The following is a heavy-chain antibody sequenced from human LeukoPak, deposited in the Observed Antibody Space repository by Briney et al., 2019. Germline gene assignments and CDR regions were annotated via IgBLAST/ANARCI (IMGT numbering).Heavy chain of an antibody. CDR3: TTARRWELIPFDY. V-gene: IGHV3-15*01. J-gene: IGHJ4*02. CDR2: IQPNTYGGAA. D-gene: IGHD1-26*01. Sequence: GGSLRLSCAASGFSFSNAWMSWVRQAPGKGLEWVGRIQPNTYGGAAEYATSVKGRFTISRDDFKNTLYLQMNSLESDDTAVYFCTTARRWELIPFDYWGQGTLVTVSS. CDR1: GFSFSNAW.